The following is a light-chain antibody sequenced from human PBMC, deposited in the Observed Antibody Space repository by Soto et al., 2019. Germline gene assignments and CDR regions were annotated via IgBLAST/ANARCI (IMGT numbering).Light chain of an antibody. V-gene: IGLV2-14*03. CDR3: SSFTSSRSYV. CDR2: GVS. Sequence: QSVLTQPASLSGSPGQSITISCTGTSSDVGGYNYVSWYQHHPGKAPKLMISGVSGRPSGVSNRFSGSKSGNTASLTISGLQAEDEAADYCSSFTSSRSYVFRRGTMVTVL. J-gene: IGLJ1*01. CDR1: SSDVGGYNY.